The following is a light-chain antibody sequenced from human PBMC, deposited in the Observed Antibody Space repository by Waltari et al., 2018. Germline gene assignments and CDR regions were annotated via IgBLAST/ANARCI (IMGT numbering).Light chain of an antibody. CDR3: EAWDNSLNGIL. CDR1: SPNIGGYD. CDR2: ENN. Sequence: QSVLTPPPSVSGYPGQRVTISCTGSSPNIGGYDVHWYQQLPGTAPKLLIFENNKRPSGVSDRFSGSKSATSASLTITGLQSEDEAEYYCEAWDNSLNGILFGGGTRLTVL. J-gene: IGLJ2*01. V-gene: IGLV1-44*01.